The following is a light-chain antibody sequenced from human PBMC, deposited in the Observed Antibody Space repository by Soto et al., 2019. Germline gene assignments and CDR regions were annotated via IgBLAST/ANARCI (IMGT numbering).Light chain of an antibody. CDR3: QQCRNWPLT. J-gene: IGKJ4*01. V-gene: IGKV3-15*01. CDR2: DAS. Sequence: EIVMTQSPATLSVSPGEGATLSCKASQNVYNNLAWYQQRPGQPPRLLIYDASTRATGISARFSGSGYGTEFTLTISGLQSEDFAVYFCQQCRNWPLTFCGGTKVEIK. CDR1: QNVYNN.